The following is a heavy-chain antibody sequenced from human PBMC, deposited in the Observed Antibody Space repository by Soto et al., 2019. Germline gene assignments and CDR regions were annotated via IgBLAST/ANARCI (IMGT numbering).Heavy chain of an antibody. J-gene: IGHJ4*02. CDR1: GVNSDNWG. Sequence: PRTLYRQAGGVNSDNWGPHQDSQAPGKGLEWVAVITYDGSFQYYADSVKGRFTISRDNSKNTLSLHLNTLKPEDTAVYHCAKDRVGGTFYTPLAFWGQGTLVTVSS. CDR2: ITYDGSFQ. D-gene: IGHD1-7*01. V-gene: IGHV3-30*18. CDR3: AKDRVGGTFYTPLAF.